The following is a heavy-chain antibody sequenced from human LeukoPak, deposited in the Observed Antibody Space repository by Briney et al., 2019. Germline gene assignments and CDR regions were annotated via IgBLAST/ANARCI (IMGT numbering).Heavy chain of an antibody. D-gene: IGHD3-16*02. Sequence: PGGSLRLSCAASGFTFSSYAMHWVRQAPGKGLEWVAVISYDGSNKYYADSVKGRFTIFRDNSKNTLYLQMNSLRAEDTAVYYCAKDRYDYIWGSYRYHTDYWGQGTLVTVSS. CDR3: AKDRYDYIWGSYRYHTDY. CDR2: ISYDGSNK. J-gene: IGHJ4*02. V-gene: IGHV3-30*04. CDR1: GFTFSSYA.